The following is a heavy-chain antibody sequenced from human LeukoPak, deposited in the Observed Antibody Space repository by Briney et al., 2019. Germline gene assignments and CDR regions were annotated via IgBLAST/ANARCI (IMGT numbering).Heavy chain of an antibody. J-gene: IGHJ4*02. CDR2: MNPKSGDT. D-gene: IGHD2/OR15-2a*01. V-gene: IGHV1-8*03. CDR1: GYSFTNYD. CDR3: ARDNMGFDY. Sequence: ASVKVSCKASGYSFTNYDINWVRQATGQGLEWMGWMNPKSGDTGYSQKFQGRVFITRDTSINTAYMELSSLGSDDTAVYYCARDNMGFDYWGQGTLVTVYS.